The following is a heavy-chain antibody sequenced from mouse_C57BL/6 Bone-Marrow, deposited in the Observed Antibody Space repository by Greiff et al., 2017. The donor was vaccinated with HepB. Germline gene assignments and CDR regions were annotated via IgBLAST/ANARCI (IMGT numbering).Heavy chain of an antibody. D-gene: IGHD1-1*01. CDR3: ARDYGSSLWYFDV. J-gene: IGHJ1*03. CDR1: GYTFTSYW. CDR2: IYPGSGST. V-gene: IGHV1-55*01. Sequence: VQLQQPGAELVKPGASVKMSCKASGYTFTSYWITWVKQRPGQGLEWIGDIYPGSGSTNYNEKFKSKATLTVDTSSSTAYMQLSSLTSEDSAVYYCARDYGSSLWYFDVWGTGTTVTVSS.